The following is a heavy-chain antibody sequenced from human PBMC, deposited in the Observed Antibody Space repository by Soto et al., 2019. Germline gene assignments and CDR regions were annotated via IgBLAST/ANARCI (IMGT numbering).Heavy chain of an antibody. J-gene: IGHJ6*02. CDR1: GYTFTNYW. CDR3: EASTFYYGMDV. CDR2: IYPGDSDT. Sequence: PGESLKISCKGSGYTFTNYWIGWVRQMPGKGLEWMGIIYPGDSDTKYNPSFQGQVTISADKSITTTYLQWSSLKASDTAIYYCEASTFYYGMDVWGQGTTVTVSS. V-gene: IGHV5-51*01.